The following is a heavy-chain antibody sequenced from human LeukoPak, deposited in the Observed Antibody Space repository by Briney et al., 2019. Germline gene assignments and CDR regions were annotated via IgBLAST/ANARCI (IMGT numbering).Heavy chain of an antibody. J-gene: IGHJ4*02. V-gene: IGHV3-21*04. CDR2: ISSSSSYI. D-gene: IGHD2-21*02. CDR1: GFTFSSYS. Sequence: PGGSLRLSCAASGFTFSSYSMNWVRQAPGKGLEWVSSISSSSSYIYYADSVKGRFTISRDNAKNSLYLQMNSLRAEDTAVYYCARDLVVTALTDYWGQGTLVTVSS. CDR3: ARDLVVTALTDY.